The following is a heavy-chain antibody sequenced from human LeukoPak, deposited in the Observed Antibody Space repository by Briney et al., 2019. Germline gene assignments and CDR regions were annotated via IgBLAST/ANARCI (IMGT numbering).Heavy chain of an antibody. J-gene: IGHJ4*02. CDR3: ARWATVTTFGDY. Sequence: ALVKVSCKASGYTFTGYYMHWVRQAPGQGLEWMGWINPNSGGTNYAQKFQGWVTMTRDTSISTAYMELSRLRSDDTAVYYCARWATVTTFGDYWGQGTLVTVSS. CDR2: INPNSGGT. V-gene: IGHV1-2*04. CDR1: GYTFTGYY. D-gene: IGHD4-17*01.